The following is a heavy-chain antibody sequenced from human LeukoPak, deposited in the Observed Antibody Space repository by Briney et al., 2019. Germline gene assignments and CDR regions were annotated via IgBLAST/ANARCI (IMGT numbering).Heavy chain of an antibody. Sequence: GGSLRLSCAASGFTFSNAWMSWVRQAPGKGLEWVGRIKSKTDGGTTDYAAPVKGRFTISRDDSKNTLYLQMNSLKTEDTAVYYCTTYSDYSKGGRKLNFDYWGQGTLVTVSS. CDR2: IKSKTDGGTT. J-gene: IGHJ4*02. CDR1: GFTFSNAW. CDR3: TTYSDYSKGGRKLNFDY. D-gene: IGHD4-11*01. V-gene: IGHV3-15*01.